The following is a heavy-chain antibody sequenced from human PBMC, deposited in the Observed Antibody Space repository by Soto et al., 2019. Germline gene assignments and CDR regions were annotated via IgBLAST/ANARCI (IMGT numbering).Heavy chain of an antibody. Sequence: SETLSLTCAVYGGSFSGYYWSWIRQPPGKGLEWIGEINHSGSTNYNPSLKSRVTISVDTSKNQFSLKLSSVTAADTAVYYCATGRFLEWDTLDYWGQGTLVTVSS. CDR3: ATGRFLEWDTLDY. D-gene: IGHD3-3*01. V-gene: IGHV4-34*01. J-gene: IGHJ4*02. CDR1: GGSFSGYY. CDR2: INHSGST.